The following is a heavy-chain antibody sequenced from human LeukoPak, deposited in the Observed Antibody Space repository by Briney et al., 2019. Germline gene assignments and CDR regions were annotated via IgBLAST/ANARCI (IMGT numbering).Heavy chain of an antibody. CDR1: GYSFTSYW. D-gene: IGHD3-16*02. Sequence: GASLQISCKGSGYSFTSYWIGWVRPMPGKGLEWMGIIYPGDSDTRYSPSFQGQVAISADKSISTAYLQWSSLKASDTAMYYCARDLRLGELSFFSFDYWGQGTLVTVSS. J-gene: IGHJ4*02. CDR3: ARDLRLGELSFFSFDY. V-gene: IGHV5-51*01. CDR2: IYPGDSDT.